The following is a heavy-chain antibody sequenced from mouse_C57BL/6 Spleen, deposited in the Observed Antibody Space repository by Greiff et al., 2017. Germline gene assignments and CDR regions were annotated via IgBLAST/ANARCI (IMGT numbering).Heavy chain of an antibody. CDR3: AREEQLRLPSFDY. CDR2: MYPRDGST. D-gene: IGHD3-2*02. V-gene: IGHV1-85*01. Sequence: VQLQQSGPELVKPGASVKLSCKASGYTFTSYDINWVKQRPGQGLEGIGWMYPRDGSTKDNEKFKGKATLTVDTSSSTAYMDLHTLTSEDSAVYFCAREEQLRLPSFDYWGQGTTLTVSS. J-gene: IGHJ2*01. CDR1: GYTFTSYD.